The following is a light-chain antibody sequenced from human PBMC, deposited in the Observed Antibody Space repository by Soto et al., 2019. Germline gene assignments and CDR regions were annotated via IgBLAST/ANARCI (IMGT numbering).Light chain of an antibody. CDR1: SSDIGGYNS. CDR3: SSYTSSSTLVI. J-gene: IGLJ2*01. V-gene: IGLV2-14*01. CDR2: AVS. Sequence: QSALTQPASVSGSPGQSITISCTGTSSDIGGYNSVSWYQQHPGKAPKLVIYAVSNRPSGVSSRFSGSKSGNTASLTMSGLQAEDEATYYCSSYTSSSTLVIFGGGTKLTVL.